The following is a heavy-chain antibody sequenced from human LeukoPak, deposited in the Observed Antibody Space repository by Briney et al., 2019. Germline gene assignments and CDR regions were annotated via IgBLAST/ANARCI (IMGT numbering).Heavy chain of an antibody. J-gene: IGHJ4*02. CDR2: ISSSGSTT. D-gene: IGHD5-24*01. V-gene: IGHV3-11*01. CDR1: GFTFSDYY. CDR3: ARDSGVEAAAYDY. Sequence: GGSLRLSCGASGFTFSDYYMSWIRQAPGKGLEWVSYISSSGSTTYYTDSVKGRFTISRDNAKNSLYLQMNSLRAEDTAVYYCARDSGVEAAAYDYWGQGTLVTVSS.